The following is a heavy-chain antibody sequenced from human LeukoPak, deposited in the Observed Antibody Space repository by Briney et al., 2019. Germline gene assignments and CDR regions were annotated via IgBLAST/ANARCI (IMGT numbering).Heavy chain of an antibody. CDR3: ASRCYYYDSSGCPGY. V-gene: IGHV4-4*02. J-gene: IGHJ4*02. Sequence: PSGTLSLTCAVSGGSISSSNWWSWVRQPPGKGLEWIGEIYHSGSTNYNPSLKSRVTTSVDKSKNQFSLKLSSVTAADTAVYYCASRCYYYDSSGCPGYWGQGTLVTVSS. D-gene: IGHD3-22*01. CDR2: IYHSGST. CDR1: GGSISSSNW.